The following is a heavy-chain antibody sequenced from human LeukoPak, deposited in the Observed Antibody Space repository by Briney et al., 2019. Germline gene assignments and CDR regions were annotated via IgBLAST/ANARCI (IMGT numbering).Heavy chain of an antibody. CDR2: IFDVGNT. CDR3: TRDAPAGGKLDS. CDR1: GFTVSNNF. Sequence: GGSLRLSCAASGFTVSNNFMNWVRQAPGKGLEWVSVIFDVGNTYYADSVKDRFTISRDNSKNTLYLQMNNLRVEDTAVYYCTRDAPAGGKLDSWGQGTLVTVSS. D-gene: IGHD4-23*01. J-gene: IGHJ4*02. V-gene: IGHV3-66*01.